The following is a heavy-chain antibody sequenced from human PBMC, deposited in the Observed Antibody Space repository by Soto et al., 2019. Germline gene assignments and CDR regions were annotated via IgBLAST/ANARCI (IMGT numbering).Heavy chain of an antibody. J-gene: IGHJ6*03. CDR1: GGSISSGGYY. CDR2: IYYIGST. Sequence: QVQLQESGPGLVKPSQTLSLTCTVSGGSISSGGYYWSWIRQHPGKGLEWIGYIYYIGSTNYNPSLKSRVTLSVDTSKSQFSLKLSSVTAADTAVYYCARVLWTPDYHYYMDVWGKGTTVTVSS. D-gene: IGHD2-21*01. CDR3: ARVLWTPDYHYYMDV. V-gene: IGHV4-31*03.